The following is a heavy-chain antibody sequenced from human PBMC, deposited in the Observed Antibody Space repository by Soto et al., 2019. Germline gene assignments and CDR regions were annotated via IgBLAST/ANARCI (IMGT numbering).Heavy chain of an antibody. CDR2: IYSSGSA. CDR1: GDSVSSGGYY. Sequence: ETLSLSCPVSGDSVSSGGYYWSWIRQPPGKGLEWIGYIYSSGSANYNPSLKSRVTISRDTSKNQISLKVASVTAADTAGYYCARGFRSVSMDAWGQGTKVTVYS. J-gene: IGHJ6*02. CDR3: ARGFRSVSMDA. V-gene: IGHV4-61*08.